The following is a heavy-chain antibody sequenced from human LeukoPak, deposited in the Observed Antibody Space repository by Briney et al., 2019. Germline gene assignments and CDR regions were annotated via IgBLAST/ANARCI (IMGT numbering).Heavy chain of an antibody. CDR2: MNPNSGNT. D-gene: IGHD5-24*01. J-gene: IGHJ6*03. CDR1: GYTFTSYD. V-gene: IGHV1-8*01. Sequence: ASVKVSCKASGYTFTSYDINWMRQATGQGLEWMGWMNPNSGNTGYAQKFQGRVTMTRNTSISTAYMELSSLRSEDTAVYYCARGRRKRWLRWYYYYYMDVWGKGTTVTVSS. CDR3: ARGRRKRWLRWYYYYYMDV.